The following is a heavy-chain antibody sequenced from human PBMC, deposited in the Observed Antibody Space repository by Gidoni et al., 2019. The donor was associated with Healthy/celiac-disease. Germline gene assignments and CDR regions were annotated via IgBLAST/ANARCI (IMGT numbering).Heavy chain of an antibody. CDR3: ARVRLRDRYYYYYYMDV. CDR1: GGTFSSYA. CDR2: IIPIFGTA. J-gene: IGHJ6*03. Sequence: QVQLVQSGAEVKKPGSSVKVSCTASGGTFSSYAISWVRQAPGQGLEWMGGIIPIFGTANYAQKFQGRVTITADESTSTAYMELSSLRSEDTAVYYCARVRLRDRYYYYYYMDVWGKGTTVTVSS. V-gene: IGHV1-69*01. D-gene: IGHD4-17*01.